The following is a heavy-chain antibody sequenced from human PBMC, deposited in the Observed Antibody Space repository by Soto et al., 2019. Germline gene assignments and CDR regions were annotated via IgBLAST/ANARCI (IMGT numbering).Heavy chain of an antibody. Sequence: QVQLVQSGAEVKKPGSSVKVSCKASGGTFSSYAISWVRQAPGQGLEWMGGIIPIFGTANYAQKFQGRVTXXADESTSTAYXXLXSXXSEDTAVYYCARDESITMVRGVIGADYYYYYGMDVWGQGTTVTVSS. CDR2: IIPIFGTA. CDR3: ARDESITMVRGVIGADYYYYYGMDV. V-gene: IGHV1-69*12. CDR1: GGTFSSYA. J-gene: IGHJ6*02. D-gene: IGHD3-10*01.